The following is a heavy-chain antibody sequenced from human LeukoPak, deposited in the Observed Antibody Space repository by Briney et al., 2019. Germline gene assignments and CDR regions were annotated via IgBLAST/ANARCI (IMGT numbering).Heavy chain of an antibody. Sequence: PSETLSLTCTVSGGSISSYYWSWIRQPPGKGLEWIGYIYYSGSTNYNPSPKSRVTISVDTSKNQFSLKLSSVTAADTAVYYCARKVVGATGRWYFDLWGRGTLVTVSS. D-gene: IGHD1-26*01. V-gene: IGHV4-59*01. CDR3: ARKVVGATGRWYFDL. CDR2: IYYSGST. J-gene: IGHJ2*01. CDR1: GGSISSYY.